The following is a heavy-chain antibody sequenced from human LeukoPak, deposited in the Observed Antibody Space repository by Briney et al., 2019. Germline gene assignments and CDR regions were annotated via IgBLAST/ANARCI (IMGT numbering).Heavy chain of an antibody. J-gene: IGHJ3*02. CDR2: IRYDGRNK. D-gene: IGHD3-3*01. CDR1: GFTFNSFG. V-gene: IGHV3-30*02. Sequence: GGSLGLSCAASGFTFNSFGMHWVRQASGKGLEWVAFIRYDGRNKNYADSVEGRFTISRDNSKNTMYLQMNSLRAEDTAVYYCARAYDFWSGYYTGNGAFDIWGQGTMVTVSS. CDR3: ARAYDFWSGYYTGNGAFDI.